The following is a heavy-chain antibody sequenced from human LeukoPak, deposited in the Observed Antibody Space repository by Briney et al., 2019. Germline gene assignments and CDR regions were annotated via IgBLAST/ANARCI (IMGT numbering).Heavy chain of an antibody. V-gene: IGHV1-8*02. CDR3: ARRKVGRWLQSGSNWFDP. D-gene: IGHD5-12*01. J-gene: IGHJ5*02. Sequence: ASVTVSCKASGYTFTSYGISWVRQAPGQGLEWMGWMNPNSGNTGYAQKFQGRVTMTRNTSISTAYMELSSLRSEDTAVYYCARRKVGRWLQSGSNWFDPWGQGTLVTVSS. CDR1: GYTFTSYG. CDR2: MNPNSGNT.